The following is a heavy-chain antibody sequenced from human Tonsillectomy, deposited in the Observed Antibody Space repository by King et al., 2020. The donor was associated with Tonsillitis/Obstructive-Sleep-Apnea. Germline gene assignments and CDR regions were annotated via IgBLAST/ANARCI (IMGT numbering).Heavy chain of an antibody. CDR3: FRIQRSKKGGFDY. Sequence: VTLKESGPALVKPTQTLTLTCTFSGFSLSTAGMCVSWIRQPPGNALEWLALIDWEDDKYYNTSLRTRLSISKDTAKNQVVLTMTRMDPVDTATYFCFRIQRSKKGGFDYWGQGTPVTVS. CDR2: IDWEDDK. D-gene: IGHD3-16*01. CDR1: GFSLSTAGMC. V-gene: IGHV2-70*13. J-gene: IGHJ4*02.